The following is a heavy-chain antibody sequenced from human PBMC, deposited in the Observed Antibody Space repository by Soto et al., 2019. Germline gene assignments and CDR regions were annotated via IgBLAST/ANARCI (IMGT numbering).Heavy chain of an antibody. CDR3: GTRGGVIVGWYFDR. J-gene: IGHJ2*01. V-gene: IGHV2-5*02. CDR2: IYWDDDK. D-gene: IGHD2-21*01. CDR1: GFSLGTYGVG. Sequence: QITLNESGPTRVKPTQTLTLTCTFSGFSLGTYGVGVGWIRQPPGKALEWLALIYWDDDKRYSPSLKSRLTITKHTSTRQLFLTLPNIVPVDTATWSCGTRGGVIVGWYFDRWGRGTPVNVSS.